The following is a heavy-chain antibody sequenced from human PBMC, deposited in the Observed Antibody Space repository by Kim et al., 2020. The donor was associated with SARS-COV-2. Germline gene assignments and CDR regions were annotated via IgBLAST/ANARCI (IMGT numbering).Heavy chain of an antibody. V-gene: IGHV1-3*01. Sequence: FQGRVTITRDTSASTAYMELSSLSSEDTAVYYCARGGDRGPYDGDYGYDYWGQGTLVTVSS. D-gene: IGHD4-17*01. J-gene: IGHJ4*02. CDR3: ARGGDRGPYDGDYGYDY.